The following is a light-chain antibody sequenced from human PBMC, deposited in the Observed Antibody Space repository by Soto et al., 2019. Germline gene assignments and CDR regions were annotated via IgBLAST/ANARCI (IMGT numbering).Light chain of an antibody. CDR3: QQRSNWLYT. CDR2: DAS. Sequence: EIVLTQSPATLSLSPGERATLSCRASQSVSSYLAWYQQKPGQAPRLLIYDASNRATGIPARFSGSGSGTDFTLTISSLEPEDFAVYDCQQRSNWLYTFGQGTQLEIK. V-gene: IGKV3-11*01. J-gene: IGKJ2*01. CDR1: QSVSSY.